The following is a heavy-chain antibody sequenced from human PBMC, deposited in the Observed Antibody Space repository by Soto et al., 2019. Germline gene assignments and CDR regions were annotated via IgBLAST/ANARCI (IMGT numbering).Heavy chain of an antibody. V-gene: IGHV3-23*01. Sequence: GGSLRLSCAASGFTFSSYAMSWVRQAPGKGLEWVSAISGSGGSTYYADSVKGRFTISGDNSKNTLYLQMNSLRAEDTAVYYCAKIFVVVVAATSTFDYWGQGTLVTVSS. J-gene: IGHJ4*02. CDR1: GFTFSSYA. CDR3: AKIFVVVVAATSTFDY. CDR2: ISGSGGST. D-gene: IGHD2-15*01.